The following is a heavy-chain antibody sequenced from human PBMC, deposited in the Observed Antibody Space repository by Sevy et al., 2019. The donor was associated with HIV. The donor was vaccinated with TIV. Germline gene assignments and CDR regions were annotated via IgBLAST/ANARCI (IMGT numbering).Heavy chain of an antibody. CDR2: IITKNHGGTP. CDR3: ARDAREAWRGSGVYYNVTDGFDP. J-gene: IGHJ5*02. CDR1: GFNIADYY. D-gene: IGHD3-10*01. Sequence: GGSLRLSCTGSGFNIADYYMTWVRQAPGKGLDWVGFIITKNHGGTPEYGASVKGRFTISRDVSKNTISLQMHSLKTEDTGIYYCARDAREAWRGSGVYYNVTDGFDPWGQGTLVTVSS. V-gene: IGHV3-49*04.